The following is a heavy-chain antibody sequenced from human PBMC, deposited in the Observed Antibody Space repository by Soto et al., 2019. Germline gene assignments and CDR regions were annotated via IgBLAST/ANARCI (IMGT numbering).Heavy chain of an antibody. J-gene: IGHJ1*01. CDR3: AHRGCICGSCYGYFHH. CDR1: GFSLSTSGLG. Sequence: QITLKESGPALVRPTQTLTLTCTSSGFSLSTSGLGVGWIRQPPGQALEWLALIYWDDDKRYSPSLKSRLIITKDTSKNQVVLTMTNMDPVDTATYYCAHRGCICGSCYGYFHHRGQGTLVTVSS. D-gene: IGHD2-15*01. V-gene: IGHV2-5*02. CDR2: IYWDDDK.